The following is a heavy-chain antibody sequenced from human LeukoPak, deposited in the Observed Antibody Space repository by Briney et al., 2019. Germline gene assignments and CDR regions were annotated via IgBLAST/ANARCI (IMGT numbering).Heavy chain of an antibody. Sequence: GGSLRLSCTASGFTFDDYGMHWVRQAPGKGLEWVSGISWNSGTIGYADSVKGRFTISRDNAKNSLYLQMNSLRAEDTAVYYCVRQAGTYWGQGTLVTVSS. CDR1: GFTFDDYG. CDR2: ISWNSGTI. CDR3: VRQAGTY. V-gene: IGHV3-9*01. J-gene: IGHJ4*02. D-gene: IGHD1-1*01.